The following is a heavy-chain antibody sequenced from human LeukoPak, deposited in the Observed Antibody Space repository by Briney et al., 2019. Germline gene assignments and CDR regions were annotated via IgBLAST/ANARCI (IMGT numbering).Heavy chain of an antibody. CDR2: TDPRGSYI. CDR1: GLTFSNQG. D-gene: IGHD3-10*01. J-gene: IGHJ3*02. V-gene: IGHV3-21*06. Sequence: GGSLRLSCAASGLTFSNQGEHWVRHAPGEGLEWVSFTDPRGSYIYYGRSVKGRFTISRDNAKNLLLLQMNGLRAEDTALYYCARGRSITLLRGVAMSDGFDIWGQGAMVAASS. CDR3: ARGRSITLLRGVAMSDGFDI.